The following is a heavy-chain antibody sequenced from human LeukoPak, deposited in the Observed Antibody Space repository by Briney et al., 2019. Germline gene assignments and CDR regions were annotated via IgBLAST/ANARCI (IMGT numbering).Heavy chain of an antibody. CDR2: IYHSGST. V-gene: IGHV4-4*02. Sequence: SETLALTCGVSVGPISRSNWWSWVRQPPGKGLEWIGEIYHSGSTNYNPSLKSRVTISVDKSKNQFSLKLSSVTAADTAVYYCARILPRIVGSSTHSDYWGQGTLVTVSS. J-gene: IGHJ4*02. D-gene: IGHD6-13*01. CDR1: VGPISRSNW. CDR3: ARILPRIVGSSTHSDY.